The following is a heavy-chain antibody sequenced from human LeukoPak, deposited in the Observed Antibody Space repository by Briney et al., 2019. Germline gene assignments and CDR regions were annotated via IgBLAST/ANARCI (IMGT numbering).Heavy chain of an antibody. Sequence: ASVKVSCKAFGYTFTGYNIHWVRQAPGQGLEWMGWINPNSGGTNYAQKFQDRVTMTRDTSISTVYMELSWLRSDDTAIYYCTRDSIVGSGCFDPWGQGTLVTVSS. CDR2: INPNSGGT. V-gene: IGHV1-2*02. D-gene: IGHD2-21*01. CDR3: TRDSIVGSGCFDP. CDR1: GYTFTGYN. J-gene: IGHJ5*02.